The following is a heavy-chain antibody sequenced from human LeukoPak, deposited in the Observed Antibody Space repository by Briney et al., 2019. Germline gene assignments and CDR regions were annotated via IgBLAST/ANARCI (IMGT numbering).Heavy chain of an antibody. CDR2: ISSSSSTI. CDR3: ARVLSLEWLLRYGMDV. V-gene: IGHV3-48*04. Sequence: PGGSLRLSCAASGFTFSSYSMTWVRQAPGKGLEWVSYISSSSSTIYYADSVKGRFTISRDNAKNSLYLQMNSLRAEDTAVYYCARVLSLEWLLRYGMDVWGQGTTVTVSS. J-gene: IGHJ6*02. CDR1: GFTFSSYS. D-gene: IGHD3-3*01.